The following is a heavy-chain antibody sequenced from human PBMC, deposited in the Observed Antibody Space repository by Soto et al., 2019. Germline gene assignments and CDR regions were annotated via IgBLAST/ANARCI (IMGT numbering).Heavy chain of an antibody. D-gene: IGHD2-2*01. CDR3: AREGYCSSTSCYSPPADYYMDV. Sequence: QVQLQESGPGLVKPSQTLSLTCTVSGGSISSGGYYWSWIRQHPGKGLEWIGYIYYSGSTYYNPSVKSRVTISVDTSKNQFSLKLGSVTAADTAVYYCAREGYCSSTSCYSPPADYYMDVWGKGTTVTVSS. CDR1: GGSISSGGYY. CDR2: IYYSGST. V-gene: IGHV4-31*03. J-gene: IGHJ6*03.